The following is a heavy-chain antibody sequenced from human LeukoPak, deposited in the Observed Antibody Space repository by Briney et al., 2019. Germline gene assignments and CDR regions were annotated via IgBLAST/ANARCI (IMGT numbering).Heavy chain of an antibody. V-gene: IGHV4-59*12. J-gene: IGHJ4*02. CDR3: ARGSYSYPADY. CDR1: GGSISSYY. D-gene: IGHD5-18*01. Sequence: SETLSLTCTVSGGSISSYYWSWIRQTPGKGLEWIGCIYYSGSNNYNPSLKSRVTISVDTSKNQFSLKLSSVTAADTAVYYCARGSYSYPADYWGQGTLVTVSS. CDR2: IYYSGSN.